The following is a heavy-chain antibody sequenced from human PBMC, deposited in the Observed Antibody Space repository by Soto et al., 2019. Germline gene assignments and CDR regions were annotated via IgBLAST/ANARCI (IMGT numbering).Heavy chain of an antibody. CDR2: IRSKANSYAT. CDR3: ASHRSRKLGY. V-gene: IGHV3-73*01. Sequence: PGGSLRLSCAASGFTFSGSAMHWVRQASGKGLEWIGRIRSKANSYATVYAASVKGRFTISKDDSKNTAYLQVNSLKIEDTAVYYCASHRSRKLGYWGQGTLVTVSS. D-gene: IGHD3-16*01. J-gene: IGHJ4*02. CDR1: GFTFSGSA.